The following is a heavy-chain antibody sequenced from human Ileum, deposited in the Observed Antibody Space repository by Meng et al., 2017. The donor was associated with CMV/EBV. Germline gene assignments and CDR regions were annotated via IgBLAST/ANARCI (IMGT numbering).Heavy chain of an antibody. J-gene: IGHJ4*02. CDR2: INHSGST. V-gene: IGHV4-34*01. D-gene: IGHD2-15*01. CDR1: GGSFSGYY. CDR3: ARGVAGGPFDY. Sequence: QARIQAWGAGMLKPSETLSLTCAVYGGSFSGYYWSWIRQPPGKGLEWIGEINHSGSTNYNPSLKSRVTISVDTSKNQFFLKLSSVTAADTAVYYCARGVAGGPFDYWGQGTLVTVSS.